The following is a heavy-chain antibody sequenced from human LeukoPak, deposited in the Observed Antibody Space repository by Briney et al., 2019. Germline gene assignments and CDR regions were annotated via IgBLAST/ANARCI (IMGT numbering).Heavy chain of an antibody. CDR3: ARCHTGSSWYYYYYGMDV. Sequence: GGSLRLPYAASGFTVRSNYMSWVRQAPGTGLEWVSVNYSGGSTYYADSVNARFTISRDNSKNTLYLQMNSLRAEDTAVYYCARCHTGSSWYYYYYGMDVWGQGTTVTVSS. J-gene: IGHJ6*02. D-gene: IGHD6-13*01. CDR1: GFTVRSNY. V-gene: IGHV3-66*01. CDR2: NYSGGST.